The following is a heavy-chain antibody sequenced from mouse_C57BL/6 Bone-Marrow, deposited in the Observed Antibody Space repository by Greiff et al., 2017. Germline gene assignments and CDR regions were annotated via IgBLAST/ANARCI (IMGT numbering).Heavy chain of an antibody. CDR2: IYPRSGNT. V-gene: IGHV1-81*01. CDR3: ARSDGYYWFAY. Sequence: QVQLQQSGAELARPGASVKLSCKASGYTFTSYGISWVKQRTGQGLEWIGEIYPRSGNTYYNEKFKGKATLTADKSSSTAYMELRSVTAEDSAVYFCARSDGYYWFAYWGQGTLVTVSA. D-gene: IGHD2-3*01. J-gene: IGHJ3*01. CDR1: GYTFTSYG.